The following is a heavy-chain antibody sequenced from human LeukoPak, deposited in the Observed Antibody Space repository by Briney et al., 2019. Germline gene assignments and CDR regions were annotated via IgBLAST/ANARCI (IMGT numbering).Heavy chain of an antibody. V-gene: IGHV1-69*13. CDR3: AAASGSYWLDY. CDR2: IIPIFGTA. J-gene: IGHJ4*02. D-gene: IGHD1-26*01. CDR1: GGTFTSYA. Sequence: PSVKLTCKTSGGTFTSYAISWDRQAPCQGRDWMGGIIPIFGTANYAQKFQGRVTITADESTSTAYKELGSLRSEDSAVYYCAAASGSYWLDYWGQGTLVTVSS.